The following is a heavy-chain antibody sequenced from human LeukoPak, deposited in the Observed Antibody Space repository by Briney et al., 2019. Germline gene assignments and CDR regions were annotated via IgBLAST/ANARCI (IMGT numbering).Heavy chain of an antibody. D-gene: IGHD1-26*01. CDR2: MNTNTGNP. V-gene: IGHV7-4-1*02. CDR1: GYSFTSYA. Sequence: GASVKVSCKAYGYSFTSYAMNWVRQAPGQGLEWMGWMNTNTGNPTYAQGFTGRFVFSLDTSVSTAYLQISSLKAEDTAVYYCARQNRGNYRVLGYWGQGTLVTVSS. CDR3: ARQNRGNYRVLGY. J-gene: IGHJ4*02.